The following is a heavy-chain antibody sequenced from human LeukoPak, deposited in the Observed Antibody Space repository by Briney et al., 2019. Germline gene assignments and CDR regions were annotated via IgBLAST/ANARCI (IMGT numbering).Heavy chain of an antibody. CDR2: IIPIFGTA. D-gene: IGHD3-10*01. CDR3: ARDRLDYYGSGSYSCDY. J-gene: IGHJ4*02. Sequence: GASVKVSCKASGGTFSSYAISWVRQAPGQGLEWIGGIIPIFGTANYAQKFQGRVTITADKSTSTAYMELSSLRSEDTAVYYCARDRLDYYGSGSYSCDYWGQGTLVTVSS. V-gene: IGHV1-69*06. CDR1: GGTFSSYA.